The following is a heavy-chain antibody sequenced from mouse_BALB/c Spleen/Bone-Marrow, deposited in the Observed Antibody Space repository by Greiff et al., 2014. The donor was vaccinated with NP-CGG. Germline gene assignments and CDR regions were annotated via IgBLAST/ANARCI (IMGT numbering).Heavy chain of an antibody. CDR2: ISPGDSET. CDR1: GYSFTSYW. V-gene: IGHV1-87*01. Sequence: QVQLQQSGPQLARPGASVKLSCKASGYSFTSYWMQWVKQRPGQGLEWIGAISPGDSETRFTQKFKGKATLTADKSSNTAYMQLSSLTSEDTAVYFCASPYWNDGAMDYWGQGTSVTVSS. J-gene: IGHJ4*01. CDR3: ASPYWNDGAMDY. D-gene: IGHD2-14*01.